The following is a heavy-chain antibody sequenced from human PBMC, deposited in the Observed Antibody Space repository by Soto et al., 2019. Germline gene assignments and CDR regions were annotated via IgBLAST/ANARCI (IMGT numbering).Heavy chain of an antibody. J-gene: IGHJ5*02. CDR1: GGSLFGGY. CDR2: INSDGTT. Sequence: SETLSLTCTVSGGSLFGGYCTWIRQPAGGGLEWIGRINSDGTTNYSPSLKSRVTMSVDPSRKHFSLNLTSVTAADTASYFCARARRLENWFDPWGPGIQVTVS. CDR3: ARARRLENWFDP. D-gene: IGHD5-12*01. V-gene: IGHV4-4*07.